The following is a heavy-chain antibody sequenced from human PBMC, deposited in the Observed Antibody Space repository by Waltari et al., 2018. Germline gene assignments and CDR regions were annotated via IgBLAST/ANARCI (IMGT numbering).Heavy chain of an antibody. CDR3: ARDLSPAMITFGGVIVT. D-gene: IGHD3-16*02. Sequence: QVQLVQSGAEVKKPGSSVKVSCKASGGTFSSYAISWVRQAPGQGLEWMGGLISALVMANYAQKFQGMVTITADNSTSAAYMGLSSLRSEDTAVYYCARDLSPAMITFGGVIVTWGQGTLVTVSS. J-gene: IGHJ5*02. V-gene: IGHV1-69*10. CDR1: GGTFSSYA. CDR2: LISALVMA.